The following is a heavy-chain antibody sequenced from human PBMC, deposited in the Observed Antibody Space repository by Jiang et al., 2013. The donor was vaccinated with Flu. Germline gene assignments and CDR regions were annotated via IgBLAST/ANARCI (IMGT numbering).Heavy chain of an antibody. D-gene: IGHD3-22*01. CDR2: INYSGTS. CDR3: ARSGTSYCDGSGARVWWY. V-gene: IGHV4-59*08. Sequence: GLVKPSETLSLTCAVSGGSISRYYWSWIRQPPGKGLEWIGYINYSGTSHYNPSLRSRVTISVDPSKNQFSLELSSVTAADAAVYYCARSGTSYCDGSGARVWWYWGQGTLLTVSS. J-gene: IGHJ4*02. CDR1: GGSISRYY.